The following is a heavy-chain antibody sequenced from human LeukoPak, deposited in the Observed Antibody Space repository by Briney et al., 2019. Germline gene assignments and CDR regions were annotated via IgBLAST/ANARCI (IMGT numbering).Heavy chain of an antibody. CDR2: IYYSGST. J-gene: IGHJ3*02. D-gene: IGHD6-13*01. V-gene: IGHV4-39*01. CDR1: GGSISSSSYY. Sequence: PSETLSLTCTVSGGSISSSSYYWGWIRQPPGKGLEWIGSIYYSGSTYYNPSLKSRVTISVDTSKNQFSLKLSSVTAADTAVYYCARLELVLHRAFDIWGQGTMVTVSS. CDR3: ARLELVLHRAFDI.